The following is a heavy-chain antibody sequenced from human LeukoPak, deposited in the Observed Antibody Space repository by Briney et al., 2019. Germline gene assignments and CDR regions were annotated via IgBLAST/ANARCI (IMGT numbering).Heavy chain of an antibody. CDR3: ARDLRYCSGGSCYGTPDY. Sequence: GGSLRLSCAASGFTFSSYNMNWVRQAPGKGLEWVSSISSSSSYIYHADSLKGRFTISRDNAKNSLYLQMNSLRAEDTAVYYCARDLRYCSGGSCYGTPDYWDQGTLVTVSS. D-gene: IGHD2-15*01. V-gene: IGHV3-21*01. CDR2: ISSSSSYI. J-gene: IGHJ4*02. CDR1: GFTFSSYN.